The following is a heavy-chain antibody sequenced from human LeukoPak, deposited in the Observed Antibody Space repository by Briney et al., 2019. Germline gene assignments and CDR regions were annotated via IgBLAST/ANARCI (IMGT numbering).Heavy chain of an antibody. Sequence: GGSLRLSCVGSGFTFRSHAMSWVRQAPEKGLEFVSGNENGGTTYYADSVKGRFSISRDNSKNTLYLQMDSLRGEDTAVYYCAISREAAGPEYYWGQGTLVTVSS. CDR1: GFTFRSHA. CDR3: AISREAAGPEYY. V-gene: IGHV3-23*01. J-gene: IGHJ4*02. CDR2: NENGGTT.